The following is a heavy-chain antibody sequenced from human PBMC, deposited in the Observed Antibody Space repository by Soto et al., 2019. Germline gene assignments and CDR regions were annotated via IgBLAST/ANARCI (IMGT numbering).Heavy chain of an antibody. CDR1: GFTFSSYW. V-gene: IGHV3-7*01. CDR3: ARDRVGGWDYYYYGMDV. CDR2: IKQDGSEK. J-gene: IGHJ6*02. Sequence: PGGSLRLSCAASGFTFSSYWMSWVRQAAGKGLEWVANIKQDGSEKYYVDSVKGRFTISRDNAKNSLYLQMNSLRAEDTAVYYSARDRVGGWDYYYYGMDVGGQGTTVTVSS. D-gene: IGHD6-19*01.